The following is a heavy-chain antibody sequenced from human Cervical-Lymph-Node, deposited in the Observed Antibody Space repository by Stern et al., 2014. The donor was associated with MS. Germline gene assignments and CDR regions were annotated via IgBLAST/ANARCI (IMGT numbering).Heavy chain of an antibody. V-gene: IGHV3-9*01. CDR2: ISWNSGSI. Sequence: EMQLEESGGGLVQPGRSLRLSCAASGFTFDGYAMHWVRQAPGKGLEWVSGISWNSGSIGYAGSLKGRVTMSRDKSTNTRDRQLTSLMAEDTALYYCAKDGRGFLEWLPRGYGMDVWGQGTTVTVSS. CDR1: GFTFDGYA. CDR3: AKDGRGFLEWLPRGYGMDV. J-gene: IGHJ6*02. D-gene: IGHD3-3*01.